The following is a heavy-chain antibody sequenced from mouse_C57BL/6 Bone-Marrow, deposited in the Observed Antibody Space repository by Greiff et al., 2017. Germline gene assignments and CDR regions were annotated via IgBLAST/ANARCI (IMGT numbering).Heavy chain of an antibody. J-gene: IGHJ2*01. V-gene: IGHV1-82*01. CDR1: GYAFSSYW. CDR2: IYPGDGDT. CDR3: AGYGSSYYFDF. D-gene: IGHD1-1*01. Sequence: VQLQESGPELVKPGASVKLSCKASGYAFSSYWMNWVKQRPGKGLEWIGRIYPGDGDTNYNGKFKGKATLTADKSSSTAYMQLSSLTSEDSAVYFCAGYGSSYYFDFGGQGKTLTVSS.